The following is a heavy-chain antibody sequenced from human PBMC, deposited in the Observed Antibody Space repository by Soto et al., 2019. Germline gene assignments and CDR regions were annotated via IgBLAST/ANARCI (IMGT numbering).Heavy chain of an antibody. CDR2: FHYSEST. CDR3: ARLGGYCSSTSCYGYYGMDV. D-gene: IGHD2-2*01. Sequence: QLQLQESGPGLVKPSETLSLTCTVSGGSISSGPYSWGWIRQPPGEGLEWIGTFHYSESTYYNPSLESRVTISVHTSTTQFALKVTSVTVAVTAVYYCARLGGYCSSTSCYGYYGMDVWGQGTTVTVSS. J-gene: IGHJ6*02. V-gene: IGHV4-39*01. CDR1: GGSISSGPYS.